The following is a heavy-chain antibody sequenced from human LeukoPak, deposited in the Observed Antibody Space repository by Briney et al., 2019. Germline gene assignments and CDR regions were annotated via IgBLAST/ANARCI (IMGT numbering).Heavy chain of an antibody. CDR2: ISGSGGST. CDR1: GFTFSSYA. CDR3: AKDKSAWLEYNWFDP. V-gene: IGHV3-23*01. Sequence: QSGGSLRLSCAASGFTFSSYAMSRVRQAPGKGLEWVSAISGSGGSTYYADSVKGRFTISRENSKNTLYLEMSSLRVEDTALYYCAKDKSAWLEYNWFDPWGQGTLVTVSS. J-gene: IGHJ5*02. D-gene: IGHD6-19*01.